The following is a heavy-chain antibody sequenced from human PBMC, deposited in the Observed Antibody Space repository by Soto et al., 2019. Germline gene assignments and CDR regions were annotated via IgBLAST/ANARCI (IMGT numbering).Heavy chain of an antibody. CDR2: IYYTGST. D-gene: IGHD3-10*01. CDR1: GGSITSFY. V-gene: IGHV4-59*01. CDR3: ARVNYGSGSYLPTFDY. J-gene: IGHJ4*02. Sequence: SETLSLTCTVSGGSITSFYWSWLRQSPGKGLEWIGYIYYTGSTVYSPSLKTRVTISLDTSKTQFSLKLTSVTAADTAVYFCARVNYGSGSYLPTFDYWGQGTPVTVSS.